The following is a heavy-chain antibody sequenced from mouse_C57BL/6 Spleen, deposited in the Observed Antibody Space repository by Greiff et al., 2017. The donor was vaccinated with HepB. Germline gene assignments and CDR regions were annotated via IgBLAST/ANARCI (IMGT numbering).Heavy chain of an antibody. V-gene: IGHV1-7*01. Sequence: QVQLQQSGAELVKPGASVKLSCKASGYTFTSYWMHWVKQRPGQGLEWIGYINPSSGYTKYNQKFKDKATLTADKSSSTAYMQLSSLTYEDSAVYYCARGRTTVVAKGYYFDYWGQGTTLTVSS. D-gene: IGHD1-1*01. CDR2: INPSSGYT. J-gene: IGHJ2*01. CDR3: ARGRTTVVAKGYYFDY. CDR1: GYTFTSYW.